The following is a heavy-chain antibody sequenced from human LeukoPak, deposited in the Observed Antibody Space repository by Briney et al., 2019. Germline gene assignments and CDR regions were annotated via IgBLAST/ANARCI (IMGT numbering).Heavy chain of an antibody. D-gene: IGHD3-3*01. CDR2: IIPIFGTA. CDR3: ARAYNDFWSGLQYYFDY. J-gene: IGHJ4*02. CDR1: GGTFSSYA. V-gene: IGHV1-69*01. Sequence: SVKVSCKASGGTFSSYAISWVRQAPGQGLEWMGGIIPIFGTANYAQKFQGRVTITADESTSTAYMELSSLRSEDTAVYYCARAYNDFWSGLQYYFDYWGQGTLVTVSS.